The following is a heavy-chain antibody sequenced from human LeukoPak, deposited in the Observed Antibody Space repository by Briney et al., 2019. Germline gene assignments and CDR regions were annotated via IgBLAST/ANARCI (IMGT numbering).Heavy chain of an antibody. CDR2: ISWNSGSI. CDR3: AKGYGDYGTFDY. Sequence: GGSLRLSCAASGFPFGDYTMHWVRQAPGKGPEWVSGISWNSGSIGYADSVKGRFTISRDNAKNSLYLQMNSLRAEDTALYYCAKGYGDYGTFDYWGQGTLVTVSS. CDR1: GFPFGDYT. J-gene: IGHJ4*02. D-gene: IGHD4-17*01. V-gene: IGHV3-9*01.